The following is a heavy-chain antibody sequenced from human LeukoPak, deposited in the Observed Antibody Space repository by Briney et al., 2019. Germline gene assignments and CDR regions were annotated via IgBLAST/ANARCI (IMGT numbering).Heavy chain of an antibody. CDR2: IPYTGRA. Sequence: SETLSLTCTGGSISPYYWSWIRQSPGKGLEWIAQIPYTGRATYTPSLKSRVTTSVDTSNNHLSRRLSSVTAADTAVYYCARHAQTYYYGMYVWGQGNTVTVSS. J-gene: IGHJ6*02. CDR1: GSISPYY. CDR3: ARHAQTYYYGMYV. V-gene: IGHV4-59*08.